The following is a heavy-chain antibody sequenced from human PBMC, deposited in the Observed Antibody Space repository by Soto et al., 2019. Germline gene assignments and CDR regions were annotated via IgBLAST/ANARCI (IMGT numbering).Heavy chain of an antibody. V-gene: IGHV1-46*01. Sequence: GASVKVSCKASGYTFTSYYMHWVRQAPGQGLEWMGIINPSGGSTSYAQKFQGRVTMTRDTSTSTVYMELSSLRSEDTAVYYCARGIVVVTAIWVATPYGMDVWCQGTTVTVSS. CDR1: GYTFTSYY. CDR3: ARGIVVVTAIWVATPYGMDV. CDR2: INPSGGST. J-gene: IGHJ6*02. D-gene: IGHD2-21*02.